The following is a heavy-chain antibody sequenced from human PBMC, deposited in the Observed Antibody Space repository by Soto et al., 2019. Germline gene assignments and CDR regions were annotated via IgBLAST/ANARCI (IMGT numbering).Heavy chain of an antibody. V-gene: IGHV3-21*01. Sequence: GGSLRLSCAASGFTFSSYSMNWVRQAPGKGLEWVSSISSSSSYIYYADSVKGRLTISRDNAKNSMYLQMNSLRAEDTSVYYCARATLYISSWCAFDIWGQWTMVTVSS. CDR2: ISSSSSYI. D-gene: IGHD6-13*01. CDR1: GFTFSSYS. J-gene: IGHJ3*02. CDR3: ARATLYISSWCAFDI.